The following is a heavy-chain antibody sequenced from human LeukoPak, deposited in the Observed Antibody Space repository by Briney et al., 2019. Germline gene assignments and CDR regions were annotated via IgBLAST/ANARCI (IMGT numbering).Heavy chain of an antibody. CDR1: GGSISSGAYY. CDR3: ARDGGYCSSTSCLLFDY. J-gene: IGHJ4*02. V-gene: IGHV4-30-4*08. Sequence: PSETLSLTCTVSGGSISSGAYYWSWIRQPPGKGLEWIGYIYYSGSTYYNPSLKSRVTISVDTSKNQFSLKLSPVTAADTAVYYCARDGGYCSSTSCLLFDYWGQGTLVTVSS. CDR2: IYYSGST. D-gene: IGHD2-2*01.